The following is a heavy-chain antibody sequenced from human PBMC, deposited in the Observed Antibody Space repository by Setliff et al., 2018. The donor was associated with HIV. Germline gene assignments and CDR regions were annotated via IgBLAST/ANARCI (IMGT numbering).Heavy chain of an antibody. J-gene: IGHJ5*01. Sequence: LSLTCAVYGGSFTDYDWTWIRQTPAKGLEWIGEISHSGRTNYNPSLKTRLIISRDTSKNQFSLRLSSATVADTAIYYCARGFEGYCSGASCHWFDSWGQGTQVTVSS. D-gene: IGHD2-15*01. V-gene: IGHV4-34*01. CDR1: GGSFTDYD. CDR2: ISHSGRT. CDR3: ARGFEGYCSGASCHWFDS.